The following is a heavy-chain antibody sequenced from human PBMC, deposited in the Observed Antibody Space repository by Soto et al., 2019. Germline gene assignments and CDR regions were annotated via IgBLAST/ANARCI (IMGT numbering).Heavy chain of an antibody. D-gene: IGHD6-19*01. V-gene: IGHV4-59*01. Sequence: SETLSLTCTVSGGSFSTYYWSWIRQPPGKGLEWIAYISYSGTPKYNPSLKSRVTISVATSKNQFSLTLNSLTAPATAVYYCARGGDGCTTSLFDYWGQGTMVTVAS. CDR2: ISYSGTP. CDR1: GGSFSTYY. CDR3: ARGGDGCTTSLFDY. J-gene: IGHJ4*02.